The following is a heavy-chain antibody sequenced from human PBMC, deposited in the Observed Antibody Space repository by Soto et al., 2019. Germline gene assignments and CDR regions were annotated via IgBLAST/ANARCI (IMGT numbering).Heavy chain of an antibody. D-gene: IGHD3-10*01. J-gene: IGHJ6*02. CDR1: GSTFSSYG. CDR2: ISYDGSNK. CDR3: AKGYGSGSYPRELCGMDV. V-gene: IGHV3-30*18. Sequence: GGSLRLSCAASGSTFSSYGMHWVRQAPGKGLEWVAVISYDGSNKYYADSVKGRFTISRDNSKNTLYLQMNSLRAEDTAVYYCAKGYGSGSYPRELCGMDVWGQGTTVTVSS.